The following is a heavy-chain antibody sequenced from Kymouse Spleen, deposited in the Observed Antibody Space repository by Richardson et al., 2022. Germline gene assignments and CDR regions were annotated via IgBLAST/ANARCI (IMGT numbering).Heavy chain of an antibody. D-gene: IGHD3-9*01. CDR2: IWYDGSNK. CDR1: GFTFSSYG. V-gene: IGHV3-33*01. Sequence: QVQLVESGGGVVQPGRSLRLSCAASGFTFSSYGMHWVRQAPGKGLEWVAVIWYDGSNKYYADSVKGRFTISRDNSKNTLYLQMNSLRAEDTAVYYCARDILTGYPLDYWGQGTLVTVSS. CDR3: ARDILTGYPLDY. J-gene: IGHJ4*02.